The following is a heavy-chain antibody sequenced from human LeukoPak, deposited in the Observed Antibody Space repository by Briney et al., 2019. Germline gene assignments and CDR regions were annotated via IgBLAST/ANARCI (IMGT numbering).Heavy chain of an antibody. V-gene: IGHV3-9*01. J-gene: IGHJ6*02. CDR2: ISWNSGSM. CDR1: GFTFDDYA. D-gene: IGHD3-10*01. Sequence: GGSLRLSCAASGFTFDDYAMHWVRHAPGKGLEWVSGISWNSGSMDYADSVKGRFTISRDNAKNSLYLQMNSLRAEDTALYYCAKDIEGYYGSGSYYTHYYYGMDVWGQGTTVTVSS. CDR3: AKDIEGYYGSGSYYTHYYYGMDV.